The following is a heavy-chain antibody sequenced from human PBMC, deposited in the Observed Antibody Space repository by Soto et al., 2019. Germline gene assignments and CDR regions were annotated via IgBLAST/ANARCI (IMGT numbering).Heavy chain of an antibody. Sequence: SLRLSCAASGFTFSSYAMSWVRQAPGKGLEWVSAISGSGGSTYYADPVKGRFTISRDNSKNTLYLQMNSLRAEDTAVYYCAKWSSDVDTAMAHFDYWGQGTLVTVSS. CDR3: AKWSSDVDTAMAHFDY. CDR2: ISGSGGST. CDR1: GFTFSSYA. D-gene: IGHD5-18*01. J-gene: IGHJ4*02. V-gene: IGHV3-23*01.